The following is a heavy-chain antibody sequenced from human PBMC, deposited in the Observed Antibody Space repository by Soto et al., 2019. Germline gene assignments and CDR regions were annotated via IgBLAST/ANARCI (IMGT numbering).Heavy chain of an antibody. CDR1: GGYISSYY. CDR3: ARRVHREADGAFDI. V-gene: IGHV4-59*08. Sequence: SEILSLTCSVSGGYISSYYWSWIRQPPGKGLEWIGYIYYSGSTNYNPSLKSRVTISVDTSKNQFSLKLSSVTAADTAVYYCARRVHREADGAFDIWGQGTMVTVSS. CDR2: IYYSGST. J-gene: IGHJ3*02. D-gene: IGHD1-26*01.